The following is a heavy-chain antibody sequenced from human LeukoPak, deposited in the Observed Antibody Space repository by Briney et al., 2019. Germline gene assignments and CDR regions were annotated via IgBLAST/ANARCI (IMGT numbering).Heavy chain of an antibody. CDR1: GYKFNAYW. V-gene: IGHV5-51*01. Sequence: GESLKISCKGSGYKFNAYWIAWVRQMPGKGLEWMGIIYPDDSDTRYSPSFQGQVTISADKSISTAYLQWSSLKASDTAMYYCARTDTAMVTHYFDYWGQGTLVTVSS. D-gene: IGHD5-18*01. CDR3: ARTDTAMVTHYFDY. J-gene: IGHJ4*02. CDR2: IYPDDSDT.